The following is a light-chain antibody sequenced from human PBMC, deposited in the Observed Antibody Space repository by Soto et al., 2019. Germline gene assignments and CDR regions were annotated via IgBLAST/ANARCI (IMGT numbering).Light chain of an antibody. V-gene: IGLV2-14*01. Sequence: QSVLTQPASVSASPGQSITISCTGTGSDVGAYRYVSWYQQHPGQAPKLIIYDVSNRPSGVSDRFSGSKSGNTASLTISGLQSEDEVYYYCESYTSSRSYSFGTCRKVNV. CDR1: GSDVGAYRY. J-gene: IGLJ1*01. CDR2: DVS. CDR3: ESYTSSRSYS.